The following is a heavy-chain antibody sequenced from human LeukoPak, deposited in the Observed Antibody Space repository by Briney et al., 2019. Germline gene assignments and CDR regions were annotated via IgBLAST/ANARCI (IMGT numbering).Heavy chain of an antibody. J-gene: IGHJ6*03. D-gene: IGHD6-6*01. V-gene: IGHV3-23*01. CDR3: ARDHYSSSSVYYYYYYMDV. Sequence: GGSLRLSCEGSGFTFVNFVMSWVRQVPGKGLEWVSSSGGGTTTFYADSVRGRFTISRDNSKNTLYLQMNSLRAEDTAVYYRARDHYSSSSVYYYYYYMDVWGKGTTVTVSS. CDR1: GFTFVNFV. CDR2: SGGGTTT.